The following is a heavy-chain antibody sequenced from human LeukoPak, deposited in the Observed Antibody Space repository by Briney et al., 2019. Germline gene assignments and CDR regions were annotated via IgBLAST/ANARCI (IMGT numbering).Heavy chain of an antibody. J-gene: IGHJ6*03. V-gene: IGHV1-18*01. Sequence: GASVKVSCKASGYTFTNYGISWVRQAPGQGLEWMGWISANNGNTNYVQKLQGRVTMTTDTSTSTAYMELRSLRSDDTAVYYCAREKVSPNYDLLTHNPRKGGFYMDVWGKGTTVTISS. D-gene: IGHD3-9*01. CDR2: ISANNGNT. CDR3: AREKVSPNYDLLTHNPRKGGFYMDV. CDR1: GYTFTNYG.